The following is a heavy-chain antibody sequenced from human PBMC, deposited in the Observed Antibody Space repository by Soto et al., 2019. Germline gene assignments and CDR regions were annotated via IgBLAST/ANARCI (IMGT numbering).Heavy chain of an antibody. J-gene: IGHJ5*02. V-gene: IGHV4-34*01. CDR2: INHSGST. Sequence: SETLSLTCAVYGGSFSGYYWSWIRQPPGKGLEWIGEINHSGSTNYNPSLKSRVTISVDTSKNQFSLKLSSVTAADTAVYYCARGRTYYYGSGRLWFDPWGQGTLVTVSS. D-gene: IGHD3-10*01. CDR3: ARGRTYYYGSGRLWFDP. CDR1: GGSFSGYY.